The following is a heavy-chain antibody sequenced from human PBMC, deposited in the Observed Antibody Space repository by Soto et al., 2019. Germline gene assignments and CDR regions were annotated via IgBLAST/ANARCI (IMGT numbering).Heavy chain of an antibody. Sequence: GGSLRLSCAASGFTFSSYGMHWVRQAPGKGLEWVAVIWYEGSNKYYADSVKGRFTISRDNSKNTLYLQMNSLRAEDTAVYYCASGHDYSNYFDYWGQGTLVTVSS. V-gene: IGHV3-33*08. CDR2: IWYEGSNK. CDR3: ASGHDYSNYFDY. D-gene: IGHD4-4*01. J-gene: IGHJ4*02. CDR1: GFTFSSYG.